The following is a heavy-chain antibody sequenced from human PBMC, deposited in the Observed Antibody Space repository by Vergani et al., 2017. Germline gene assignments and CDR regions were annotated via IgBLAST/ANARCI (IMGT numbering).Heavy chain of an antibody. CDR2: LSASERRT. J-gene: IGHJ4*02. V-gene: IGHV3-23*01. CDR3: AKEGGGDCRGGTCYSEY. Sequence: VQLLESGGDLVQPGGSLRPSCAAPGFPFIMHAMSWVRQAPGKGLEWVSTLSASERRTHYADSVKGRFTISRAISKNTLYLQMKSLRPEGTAVYYCAKEGGGDCRGGTCYSEYWGQGTLVIVSS. CDR1: GFPFIMHA. D-gene: IGHD2-15*01.